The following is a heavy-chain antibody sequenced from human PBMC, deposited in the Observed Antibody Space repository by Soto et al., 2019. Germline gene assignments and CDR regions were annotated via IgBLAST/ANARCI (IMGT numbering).Heavy chain of an antibody. J-gene: IGHJ4*02. CDR1: GDSMTKYY. CDR3: ARTVGAAYSFDF. Sequence: QVQLQESGPGLVKPSETLSLTCTVSGDSMTKYYWSWIRQPAGKGLEWIGRIYTSGSTNYNPSLTSRVTMSIDTSYDHFSLMLKSVTAADTAVYYCARTVGAAYSFDFWGQGALVTVSS. D-gene: IGHD1-26*01. V-gene: IGHV4-4*07. CDR2: IYTSGST.